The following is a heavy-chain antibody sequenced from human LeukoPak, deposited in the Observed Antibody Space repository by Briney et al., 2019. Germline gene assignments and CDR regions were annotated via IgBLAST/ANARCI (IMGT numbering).Heavy chain of an antibody. CDR2: IWYDGSNK. D-gene: IGHD2-21*02. J-gene: IGHJ4*02. CDR1: GLSSSSYG. Sequence: PGRCLRLSCAASGLSSSSYGTHWVRQAPGKGVGWVAVIWYDGSNKYYADSVKGRFTISRDNSKNTLYLQMNSLRAEAPAVYYCARDGCGGDCYFDYWGQGTLVTVSS. V-gene: IGHV3-33*01. CDR3: ARDGCGGDCYFDY.